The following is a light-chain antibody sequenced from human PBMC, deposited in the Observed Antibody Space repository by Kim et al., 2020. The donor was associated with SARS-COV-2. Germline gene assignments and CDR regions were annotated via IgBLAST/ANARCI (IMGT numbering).Light chain of an antibody. Sequence: SPGDRASHSCRASHSVSSSYLAWYQQKPGQAPMLLIYGASSRATGIPDRFSGSGSRTDFTLTISRLEPEDVAVYYCQQYGSSPLTFGGGTKVDIK. V-gene: IGKV3-20*01. CDR2: GAS. CDR1: HSVSSSY. J-gene: IGKJ4*01. CDR3: QQYGSSPLT.